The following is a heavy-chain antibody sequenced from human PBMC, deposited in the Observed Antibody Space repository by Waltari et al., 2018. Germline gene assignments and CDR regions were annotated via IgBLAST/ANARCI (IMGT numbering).Heavy chain of an antibody. V-gene: IGHV1-2*06. CDR2: INPNSGGT. CDR3: ARGVGATLPDYYYGMDV. D-gene: IGHD1-26*01. J-gene: IGHJ6*02. Sequence: QVQLVQSGAEVKKPGASVKVSCKASGYTFTGYYMHWVRQAPGQGLEWMGRINPNSGGTNYAQKFQGRVTMTRDTSISTAYMGLSRLRSDDTAVYYCARGVGATLPDYYYGMDVWGQGTTVTVSS. CDR1: GYTFTGYY.